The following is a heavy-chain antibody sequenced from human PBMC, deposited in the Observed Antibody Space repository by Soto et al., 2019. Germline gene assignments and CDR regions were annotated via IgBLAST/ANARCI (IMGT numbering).Heavy chain of an antibody. V-gene: IGHV3-11*01. CDR3: AREWIVVPPGGSSGDY. D-gene: IGHD2-2*01. J-gene: IGHJ4*02. Sequence: LRLSCAASGFTFSSYAMSWVRQAPGKGLEWVSYITSSGSTIYYAESVKGRFTISRDNAKNSVYLQMDSLRAEDTAVYYCAREWIVVPPGGSSGDYWGQGTLVTVSS. CDR2: ITSSGSTI. CDR1: GFTFSSYA.